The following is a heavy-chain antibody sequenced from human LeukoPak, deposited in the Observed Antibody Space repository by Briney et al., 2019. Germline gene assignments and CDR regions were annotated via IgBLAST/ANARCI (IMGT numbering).Heavy chain of an antibody. CDR3: AKLYYYDSSGWGSFDY. V-gene: IGHV5-51*01. CDR1: GYSFTSYW. CDR2: IYPGESDI. J-gene: IGHJ4*02. Sequence: GESLKISCKGSGYSFTSYWIAWVRQMPGKGLAWLGIIYPGESDIRYSPSFQGQVIISADKPIYTAYLQWSSLKASDTAMYYCAKLYYYDSSGWGSFDYWGQGTLVTVSS. D-gene: IGHD3-22*01.